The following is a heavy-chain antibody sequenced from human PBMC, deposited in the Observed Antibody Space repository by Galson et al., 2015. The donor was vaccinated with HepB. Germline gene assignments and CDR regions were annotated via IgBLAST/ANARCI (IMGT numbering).Heavy chain of an antibody. J-gene: IGHJ3*02. Sequence: LSLTCAVYGGSFSGYYWSWIRQPPGKGLEWIGEINHSGSTNYNPSLKSRVTISVDTSKNQFSLKLSSVTAADTAVYYCARKLGAFDIWGQGTMVTVSS. CDR1: GGSFSGYY. V-gene: IGHV4-34*01. CDR2: INHSGST. CDR3: ARKLGAFDI. D-gene: IGHD3-16*01.